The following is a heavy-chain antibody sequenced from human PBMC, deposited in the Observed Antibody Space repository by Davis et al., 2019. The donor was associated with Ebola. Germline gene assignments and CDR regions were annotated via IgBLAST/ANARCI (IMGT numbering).Heavy chain of an antibody. CDR3: ASSIAAAAHFDD. CDR2: IYFSGST. D-gene: IGHD6-13*01. CDR1: GGSISSSNW. J-gene: IGHJ4*02. V-gene: IGHV4-4*02. Sequence: SDTLSLTFAVSGGSISSSNWWSWVRQPPGKGLEWIGYIYFSGSTNYNPSLKGRVTMSLATSKNQFSLKLTSVTAADTAKYYCASSIAAAAHFDDWGQGTLVTVSS.